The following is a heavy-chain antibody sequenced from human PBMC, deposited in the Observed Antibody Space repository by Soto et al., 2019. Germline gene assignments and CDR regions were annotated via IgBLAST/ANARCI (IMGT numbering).Heavy chain of an antibody. J-gene: IGHJ6*02. D-gene: IGHD2-2*01. V-gene: IGHV1-18*01. CDR3: AKDIGYCSSTSCYYYYYYGMDV. Sequence: ASVKVSCKASGYSFTSYGIAWVRQVPGQGPEGMGWISPYNGRTNYAQNVQGRVVMTADTSTNIVYLELRSLRAEDTAVYYCAKDIGYCSSTSCYYYYYYGMDVWGQGTTVTVSS. CDR2: ISPYNGRT. CDR1: GYSFTSYG.